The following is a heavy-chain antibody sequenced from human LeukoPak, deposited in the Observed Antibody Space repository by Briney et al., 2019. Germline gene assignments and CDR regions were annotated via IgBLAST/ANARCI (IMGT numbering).Heavy chain of an antibody. CDR3: ARDHSSGGPSP. CDR2: IYSGGTP. Sequence: GGSLRLSCAASGFTVSTNSMSWVRQAPGKGLEWVSAIYSGGTPYHADSVKGRFTISRDNSKNTLYLQMNSLRAEDTAVYYCARDHSSGGPSPWGQGTMVTVSS. CDR1: GFTVSTNS. V-gene: IGHV3-53*05. D-gene: IGHD2-15*01. J-gene: IGHJ3*01.